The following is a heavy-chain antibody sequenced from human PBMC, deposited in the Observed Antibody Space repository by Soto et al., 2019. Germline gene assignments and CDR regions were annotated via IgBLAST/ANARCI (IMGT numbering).Heavy chain of an antibody. J-gene: IGHJ4*02. Sequence: QVQLQESGPGLVKPSQTLSLTCTVSGGSISSGGYYWSWIRQHPGKGLEWIGYIYYSGSTYYNPSIKGQVTISVDQSNNQFSLKMSSVTDADTAVYYCARDVEGAAAGTFDYWGQGNLVNVSS. V-gene: IGHV4-31*01. D-gene: IGHD6-13*01. CDR2: IYYSGST. CDR1: GGSISSGGYY. CDR3: ARDVEGAAAGTFDY.